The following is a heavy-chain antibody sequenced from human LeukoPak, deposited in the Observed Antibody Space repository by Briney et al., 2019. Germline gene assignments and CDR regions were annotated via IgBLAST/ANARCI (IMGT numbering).Heavy chain of an antibody. CDR3: ARVGISARRGEVDY. V-gene: IGHV4-59*11. D-gene: IGHD2/OR15-2a*01. CDR2: IYYSGST. Sequence: PSETLSLTCTVSGGSISSHYWSWIRQPPGKGLEWIGYIYYSGSTNYNPSLKSRVTISVDTSKNQFSLKLSSVTAADTAVYYCARVGISARRGEVDYWGQGTLVTVSS. CDR1: GGSISSHY. J-gene: IGHJ4*02.